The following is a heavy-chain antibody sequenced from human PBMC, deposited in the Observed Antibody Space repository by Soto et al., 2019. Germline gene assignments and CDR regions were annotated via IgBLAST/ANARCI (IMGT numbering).Heavy chain of an antibody. CDR3: ARDDPYCSSTSCYEWFDP. CDR2: IYYSGST. J-gene: IGHJ5*02. D-gene: IGHD2-2*01. V-gene: IGHV4-59*01. CDR1: GGSISIYY. Sequence: ETLSLTCTVSGGSISIYYWSWIRQPPGKGLEWIGYIYYSGSTNYNPSLKSRVTISVDTSKNQFSLKLSSVTAADTAVYYCARDDPYCSSTSCYEWFDPWGQGTLVTVSS.